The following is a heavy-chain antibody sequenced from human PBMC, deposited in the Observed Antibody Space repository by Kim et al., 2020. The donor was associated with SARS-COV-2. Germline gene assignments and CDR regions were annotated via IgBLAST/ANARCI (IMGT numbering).Heavy chain of an antibody. J-gene: IGHJ4*02. D-gene: IGHD2-21*02. CDR2: ISYSGST. CDR1: GGSISSGGYY. Sequence: SETLSFTCAVSGGSISSGGYYWTWIRQHPGKGLEWIGYISYSGSTYYNPSLKSRVSMSVDTSKNQFSLNLSSVTGADTAVYYCVRQDGVTAFDYWGQGTLVTVSS. V-gene: IGHV4-31*11. CDR3: VRQDGVTAFDY.